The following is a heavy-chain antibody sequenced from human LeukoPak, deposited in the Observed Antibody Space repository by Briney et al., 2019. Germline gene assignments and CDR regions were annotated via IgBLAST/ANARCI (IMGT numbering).Heavy chain of an antibody. Sequence: KPSETLSLTCTVSGGSISSYYRSWIRQPAGKGLEWIGRIYTSGSTNYNPSLKSRVTISVDKSKNQFSLKLSSVTAADTAVYYCARDRGCSSTSCYAGIGWFDPWGQGTLVTVSS. V-gene: IGHV4-4*07. CDR3: ARDRGCSSTSCYAGIGWFDP. CDR1: GGSISSYY. J-gene: IGHJ5*02. CDR2: IYTSGST. D-gene: IGHD2-2*01.